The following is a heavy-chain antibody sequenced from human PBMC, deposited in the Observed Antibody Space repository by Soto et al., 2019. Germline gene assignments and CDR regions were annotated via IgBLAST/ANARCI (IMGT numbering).Heavy chain of an antibody. V-gene: IGHV3-30*18. CDR1: GFTFSSYE. CDR3: AKERKGADY. CDR2: ISYDGTTT. J-gene: IGHJ4*02. Sequence: QVQLVESGGGVVQPGRSLRLSCAASGFTFSSYEMHWVRQAPGKGLDWVAIISYDGTTTYYADSVKGRFIISRDNPKNTLYLQMNSLRPEDTAVYYCAKERKGADYWGQGTLVTVSS.